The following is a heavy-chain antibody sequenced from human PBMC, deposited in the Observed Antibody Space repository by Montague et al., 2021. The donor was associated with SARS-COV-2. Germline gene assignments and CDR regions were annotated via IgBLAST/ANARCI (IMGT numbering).Heavy chain of an antibody. D-gene: IGHD2-15*01. V-gene: IGHV3-7*04. Sequence: SLRLSCAASGFTFTSYWMAWVRQAPGKGLEWVASLKENGSEKYILDSVKGRFTISRDNAKDSLYLQMNSLRAEDTAVYYCARGPRVVAATRWFDPWGQGTQVTVSS. CDR3: ARGPRVVAATRWFDP. J-gene: IGHJ5*02. CDR1: GFTFTSYW. CDR2: LKENGSEK.